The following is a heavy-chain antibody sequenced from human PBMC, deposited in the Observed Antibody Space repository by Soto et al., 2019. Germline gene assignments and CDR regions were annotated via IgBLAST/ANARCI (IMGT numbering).Heavy chain of an antibody. CDR3: AHRPCGCFLFDC. J-gene: IGHJ4*01. CDR2: IYWNGDK. V-gene: IGHV2-5*01. D-gene: IGHD6-19*01. CDR1: GFSRSTSGLV. Sequence: QITLKQSGPTLVKPTQTLTLTCTFSGFSRSTSGLVVGLIRQSPGKPLQWLAVIYWNGDKRYNPSLKTRLTSTKDTSKNQVVLTWTIMDPVDTATYYCAHRPCGCFLFDCWGQGTQVTVS.